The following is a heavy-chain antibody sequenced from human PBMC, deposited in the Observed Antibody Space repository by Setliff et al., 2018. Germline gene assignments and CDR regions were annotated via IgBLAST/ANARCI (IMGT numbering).Heavy chain of an antibody. J-gene: IGHJ3*01. CDR1: GFIFSDYY. Sequence: GSLRLSCAASGFIFSDYYISWVRQAPGKGLEWISFIGSSGTYTRYADSVKGRFTISRDSIKKSLFLKMNSLRAEDTAVYYCAREHERGGAFDLWGQGTMVTVSS. D-gene: IGHD3-16*01. V-gene: IGHV3-11*05. CDR2: IGSSGTYT. CDR3: AREHERGGAFDL.